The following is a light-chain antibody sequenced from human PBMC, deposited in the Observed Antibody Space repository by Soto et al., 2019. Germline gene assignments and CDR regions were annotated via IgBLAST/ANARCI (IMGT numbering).Light chain of an antibody. V-gene: IGKV1-33*01. CDR3: QQYDNQFT. CDR1: QDISNY. J-gene: IGKJ3*01. CDR2: DAS. Sequence: DIQMTQSPSSLSASVGDRVTITCQASQDISNYLNWYQQKPGKAPKLLIYDASNLETGVPSRFSGSGSGTDFTFTISSLQPEDSATYYCQQYDNQFTFGPGTKVDSK.